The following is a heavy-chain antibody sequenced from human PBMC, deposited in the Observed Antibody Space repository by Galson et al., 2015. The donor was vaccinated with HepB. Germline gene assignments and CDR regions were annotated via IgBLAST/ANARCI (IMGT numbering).Heavy chain of an antibody. D-gene: IGHD3-3*01. Sequence: SLRLSCAASGFTFSSYAMHWVRQAPGKGLEWVAVISYDGSNKYYADSVKGRFTISRDNSKNTLYLQMNSLRAEDTAVYYCARSPGVFRALKITIFGVSPPRGFDYWGQGTLVTVSS. V-gene: IGHV3-30-3*01. J-gene: IGHJ4*02. CDR2: ISYDGSNK. CDR3: ARSPGVFRALKITIFGVSPPRGFDY. CDR1: GFTFSSYA.